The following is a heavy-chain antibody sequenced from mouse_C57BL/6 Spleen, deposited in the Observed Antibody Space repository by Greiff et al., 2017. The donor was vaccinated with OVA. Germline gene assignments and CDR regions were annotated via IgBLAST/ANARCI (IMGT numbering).Heavy chain of an antibody. V-gene: IGHV1-15*01. CDR3: TPFNYAFAY. D-gene: IGHD1-1*01. J-gene: IGHJ3*01. Sequence: QVQLKQSGAELVRPGASVTLSCKASGYTFTDYEMHWVKQTPVHGLEWIGAIDPETGGSAYNQKFKGKAILTADKSYSTAYRELRSLTSEDSAVYYCTPFNYAFAYWGQGTLVTVSA. CDR2: IDPETGGS. CDR1: GYTFTDYE.